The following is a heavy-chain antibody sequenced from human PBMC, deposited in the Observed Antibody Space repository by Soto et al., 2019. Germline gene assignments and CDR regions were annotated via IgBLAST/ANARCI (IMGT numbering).Heavy chain of an antibody. CDR3: AREGGGIQLWLVGYYYGMDV. CDR2: INSDGSST. D-gene: IGHD5-18*01. J-gene: IGHJ6*02. CDR1: GFTFSSYW. V-gene: IGHV3-74*01. Sequence: GGSLRLSCAASGFTFSSYWMHWVRQAPGKGLVWVSRINSDGSSTSYADSVKGRFTISRDNAKNTLYLQMNSLRAEDTAVYYCAREGGGIQLWLVGYYYGMDVWGQGTTVTVSS.